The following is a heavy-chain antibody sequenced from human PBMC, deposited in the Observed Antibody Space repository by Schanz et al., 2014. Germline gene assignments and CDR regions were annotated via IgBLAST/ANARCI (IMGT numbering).Heavy chain of an antibody. CDR2: SSYDVSIK. CDR3: ARAGCINGACKYGMDV. CDR1: GFTFSSYA. V-gene: IGHV3-30*04. J-gene: IGHJ6*02. D-gene: IGHD2-8*01. Sequence: QVQLVESGGGVVQPGRSLRLSCAASGFTFSSYAMRWVRQAPGKGLEWVALSSYDVSIKDYSDSVKGRFTISRDNSKDTLYLQMNSLRAEDTAVYYCARAGCINGACKYGMDVWGQGTTVTVSS.